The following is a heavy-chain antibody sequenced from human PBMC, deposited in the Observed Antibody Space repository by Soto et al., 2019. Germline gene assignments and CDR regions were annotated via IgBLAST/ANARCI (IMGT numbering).Heavy chain of an antibody. Sequence: GGSLRLSCAASGFTFSIYAMSWVRQAPGKGLEWVSGISVSGGPTYYADSVKGRFTISRDDSTNTLRLEMNSLGAEDTVVYYCAKERDQFFQSGGQGTLVTVSS. CDR2: ISVSGGPT. CDR3: AKERDQFFQS. D-gene: IGHD3-3*01. V-gene: IGHV3-23*01. J-gene: IGHJ4*02. CDR1: GFTFSIYA.